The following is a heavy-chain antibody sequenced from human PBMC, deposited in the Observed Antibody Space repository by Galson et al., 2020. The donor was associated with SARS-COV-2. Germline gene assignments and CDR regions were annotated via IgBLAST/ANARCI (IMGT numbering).Heavy chain of an antibody. CDR3: AKGPSLTAMVLFDY. J-gene: IGHJ4*02. D-gene: IGHD5-18*01. Sequence: GGSLRLSCAASGFTFDDYAMHWVRQAPGMGLEWVPGISWTSGSIGYADSVKGRFTISRDNAKNSLYLQMNSLRAEDTALYYCAKGPSLTAMVLFDYWGQGTLVTVSS. CDR2: ISWTSGSI. CDR1: GFTFDDYA. V-gene: IGHV3-9*01.